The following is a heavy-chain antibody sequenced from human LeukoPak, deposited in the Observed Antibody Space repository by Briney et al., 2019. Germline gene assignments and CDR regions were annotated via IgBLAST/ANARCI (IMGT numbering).Heavy chain of an antibody. J-gene: IGHJ4*02. CDR2: ISGSGGST. V-gene: IGHV3-23*01. CDR3: AKVDTYYYDSSGNFDY. D-gene: IGHD3-22*01. CDR1: GFTFSSYA. Sequence: GGSLRLSCAASGFTFSSYAMSWVRQAPGKGLEWASAISGSGGSTYYADSVKGRFTISRDNSKNTLYLQMNSLRAEDTAVYYCAKVDTYYYDSSGNFDYWGQGTLVTVSS.